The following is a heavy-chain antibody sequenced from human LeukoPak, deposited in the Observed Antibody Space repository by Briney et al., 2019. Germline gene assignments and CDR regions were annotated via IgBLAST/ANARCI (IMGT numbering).Heavy chain of an antibody. CDR2: INPNSGGT. CDR1: GYTFTGYY. Sequence: ASVKVSCKASGYTFTGYYMHWVRQAPGQGLEWMGWINPNSGGTNYAQKFQGRVTMTRDTSISTAYMELSRLRSDDTAVYYCARALGGGWSLYYFDYWGQETLVTVSS. J-gene: IGHJ4*02. V-gene: IGHV1-2*02. D-gene: IGHD6-19*01. CDR3: ARALGGGWSLYYFDY.